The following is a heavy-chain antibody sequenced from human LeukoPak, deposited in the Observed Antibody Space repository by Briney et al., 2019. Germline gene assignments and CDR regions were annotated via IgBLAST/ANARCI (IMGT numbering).Heavy chain of an antibody. CDR1: GGTFSSYA. Sequence: SVKVSCKASGGTFSSYAISWVRQAPGQGLEWMGRIIPILGIANYAQKFQGRVTITADKSTSTAYMELSSLRAEDTAVYYCARDRGGWLTASYMDVWGKGTTVTVSS. CDR3: ARDRGGWLTASYMDV. V-gene: IGHV1-69*04. D-gene: IGHD2-15*01. J-gene: IGHJ6*03. CDR2: IIPILGIA.